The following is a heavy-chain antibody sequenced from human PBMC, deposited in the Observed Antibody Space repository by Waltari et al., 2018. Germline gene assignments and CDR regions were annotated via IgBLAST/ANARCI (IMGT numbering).Heavy chain of an antibody. J-gene: IGHJ4*02. CDR3: ARGRYCSGGNCYFDQ. D-gene: IGHD2-15*01. CDR2: INPGESET. Sequence: EEHLVESGGGLVQPGGSLRLSCSASGLLFEGYWLTWVRQAPGKGLEWVANINPGESETYYVDSVKGRFTISRDNAKKSLYLQMNSLRAEDTAVYYCARGRYCSGGNCYFDQWGQGTLVIVPS. V-gene: IGHV3-7*01. CDR1: GLLFEGYW.